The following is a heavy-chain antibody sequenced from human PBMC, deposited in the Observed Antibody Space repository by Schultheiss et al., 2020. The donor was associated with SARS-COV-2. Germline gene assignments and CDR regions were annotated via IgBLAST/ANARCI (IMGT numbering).Heavy chain of an antibody. V-gene: IGHV1-18*03. Sequence: ASVKVSCKASGYTFTSYDIIWVRQAPGQGLEWMGWISAYNGNTNYAQKFQGRVTMTTDTSTSTAYMDLRSLRSDDMAVYYCARDTAGFPDPWGQGTLVTVSS. J-gene: IGHJ5*02. CDR3: ARDTAGFPDP. CDR2: ISAYNGNT. CDR1: GYTFTSYD.